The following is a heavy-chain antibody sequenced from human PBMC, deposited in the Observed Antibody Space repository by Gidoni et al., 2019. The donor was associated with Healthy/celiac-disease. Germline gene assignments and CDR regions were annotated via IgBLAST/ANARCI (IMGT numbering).Heavy chain of an antibody. J-gene: IGHJ2*01. CDR1: GFPFRSTS. Sequence: EVRLVESGGGLVKPGGSRRLSCAPAGFPFRSTSMNWVRQAPGKGLEWVSSISSSSSYIYYADSVKGRFTISRDNAKNSLYLQMNSLRAEDTAVYYCARFNSGYDRRKDITSHWYFDLWGRGTLVTVSS. CDR3: ARFNSGYDRRKDITSHWYFDL. CDR2: ISSSSSYI. D-gene: IGHD5-12*01. V-gene: IGHV3-21*01.